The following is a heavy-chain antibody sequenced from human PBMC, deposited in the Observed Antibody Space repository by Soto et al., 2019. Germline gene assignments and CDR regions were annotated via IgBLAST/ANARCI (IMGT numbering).Heavy chain of an antibody. V-gene: IGHV4-59*01. CDR2: IYYSGST. Sequence: SETLSLTCTVSGGSISSYYWSWIRQPPGKGLEWIGYIYYSGSTNYNPSLKSRVTISVDTSKNQFSLKLSSVTAADTALYYCARGPCSGGGCYYLDNWGQGALVTVSS. D-gene: IGHD2-15*01. CDR1: GGSISSYY. CDR3: ARGPCSGGGCYYLDN. J-gene: IGHJ4*02.